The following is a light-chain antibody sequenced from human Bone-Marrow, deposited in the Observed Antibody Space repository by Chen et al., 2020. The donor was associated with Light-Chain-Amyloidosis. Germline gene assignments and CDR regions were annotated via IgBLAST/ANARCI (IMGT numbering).Light chain of an antibody. Sequence: SYVLTQPSSVSVAPGQTATIACGGNNIGSTSVHWYQQTPGQAPLLFVYDDSDRPSGIPERLSGSSSGNTATLIISRVEAGDEADYYCQVWDRSSDRPVFGGGTKLTVL. V-gene: IGLV3-21*02. CDR1: NIGSTS. J-gene: IGLJ3*02. CDR3: QVWDRSSDRPV. CDR2: DDS.